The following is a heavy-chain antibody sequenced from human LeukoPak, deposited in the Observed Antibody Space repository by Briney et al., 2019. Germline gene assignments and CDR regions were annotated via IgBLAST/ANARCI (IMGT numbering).Heavy chain of an antibody. CDR1: GFTLYTFGSYW. Sequence: GGSLRLSCAASGFTLYTFGSYWMHWVRQAPGRGLVWVSVIHNDGSGTNYADSLKGRTTISRDNAKNTLYLQMTSLGAEDTGVYYCVGGGFGHAMDVWGQGTTVIVSS. CDR2: IHNDGSGT. J-gene: IGHJ6*02. V-gene: IGHV3-74*01. D-gene: IGHD3-10*01. CDR3: VGGGFGHAMDV.